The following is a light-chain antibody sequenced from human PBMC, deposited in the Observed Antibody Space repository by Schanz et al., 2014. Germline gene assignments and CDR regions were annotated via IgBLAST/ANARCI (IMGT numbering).Light chain of an antibody. CDR3: QQYGSSPPWT. CDR1: QTVSNNY. CDR2: GAS. J-gene: IGKJ1*01. V-gene: IGKV3-20*01. Sequence: EIVLTQSPGTLSLSPGERATLSCRASQTVSNNYLAWYQQKPGQAPRLLIYGASSRATGIPDRFSGSGSGTDFTLTISRLKPEDFAVYYCQQYGSSPPWTFGQGTKVEIK.